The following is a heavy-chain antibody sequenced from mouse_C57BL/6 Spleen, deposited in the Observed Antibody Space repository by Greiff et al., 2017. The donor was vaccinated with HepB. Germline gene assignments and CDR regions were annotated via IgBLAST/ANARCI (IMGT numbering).Heavy chain of an antibody. Sequence: VQLQQSGAELVKPGASVKISCKASGYAFSSYWMNWVKQRPGKGLEWIGQIYPGDGDTNYNGKFKGKATLTADKSSSTAYMQLSSLTSEDSAVDFCARSSDYENAMDYWGQGTSVTVSS. CDR1: GYAFSSYW. V-gene: IGHV1-80*01. J-gene: IGHJ4*01. D-gene: IGHD2-4*01. CDR2: IYPGDGDT. CDR3: ARSSDYENAMDY.